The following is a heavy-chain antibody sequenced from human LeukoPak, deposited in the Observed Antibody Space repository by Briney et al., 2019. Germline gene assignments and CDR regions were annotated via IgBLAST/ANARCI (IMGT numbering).Heavy chain of an antibody. V-gene: IGHV3-21*01. D-gene: IGHD3-22*01. Sequence: GGSLRLSCAASGYTFSSYSINWVRQAPGKGLEWVSSISVRSNYIYYADSVRGRFRISRDDARDSLYLQMNSLRAEDTAVYYCVRLRRNSDTSGFYYYYDFWGQGTPVTVSS. CDR2: ISVRSNYI. CDR1: GYTFSSYS. J-gene: IGHJ4*02. CDR3: VRLRRNSDTSGFYYYYDF.